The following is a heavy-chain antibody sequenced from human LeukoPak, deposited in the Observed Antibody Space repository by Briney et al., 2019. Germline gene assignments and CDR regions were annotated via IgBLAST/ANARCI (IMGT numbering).Heavy chain of an antibody. CDR3: VKGHRAQRGFDY. CDR2: ISSNGGST. V-gene: IGHV3-64D*06. Sequence: GGSLRLSCAASGFTFSDYYMSWIRQAPGKGLEYVSAISSNGGSTYYADSVKGRFTISRDNSKNTLYLQMSSLRAEDTAVYYCVKGHRAQRGFDYWGQGTLVTVSS. D-gene: IGHD1-14*01. CDR1: GFTFSDYY. J-gene: IGHJ4*02.